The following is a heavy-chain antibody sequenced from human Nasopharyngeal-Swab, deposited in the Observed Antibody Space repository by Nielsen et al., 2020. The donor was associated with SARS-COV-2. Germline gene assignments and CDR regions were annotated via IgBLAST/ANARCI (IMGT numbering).Heavy chain of an antibody. Sequence: GGSLRLSCAASGFTFSSYAMHWVRKAPGRGLEWVAVISYDGSNKYYADSVKGRFTISRDNSKNTLYLQMNSLRGEDMDVYYCARGRGGSYFSYCEYWGQGTLVTVSS. CDR3: ARGRGGSYFSYCEY. V-gene: IGHV3-30-3*01. J-gene: IGHJ4*02. CDR1: GFTFSSYA. D-gene: IGHD1-26*01. CDR2: ISYDGSNK.